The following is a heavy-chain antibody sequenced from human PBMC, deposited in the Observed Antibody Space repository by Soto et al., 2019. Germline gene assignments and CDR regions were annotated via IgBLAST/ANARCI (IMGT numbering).Heavy chain of an antibody. D-gene: IGHD6-13*01. J-gene: IGHJ5*02. V-gene: IGHV3-33*01. CDR3: VRWGGSSRSVRFDL. CDR2: IWYEGIKK. Sequence: QVQLVESGGGVVQPGRSLKLSCAAPGFTFSHYGMNWVRQAPGKGLELVALIWYEGIKKYYVDSVKGRFPISGDNSKNTLYLQMNSLRAEDTAVYYCVRWGGSSRSVRFDLWGQGTLVTVSS. CDR1: GFTFSHYG.